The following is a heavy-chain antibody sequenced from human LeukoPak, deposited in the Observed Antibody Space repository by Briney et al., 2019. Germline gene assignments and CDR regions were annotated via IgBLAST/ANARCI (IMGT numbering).Heavy chain of an antibody. CDR1: GYTFTSYY. Sequence: ASVKVSRKASGYTFTSYYMHWVRQAPGQGLEWTGIINHSGGSTNNAHKFHGRVTMTRDTYKRTVYMELSSLRSENTAVYYCVRAVHGGTEPRTPLDYWGQGTLVTVSS. CDR2: INHSGGST. V-gene: IGHV1-46*01. CDR3: VRAVHGGTEPRTPLDY. D-gene: IGHD3-16*01. J-gene: IGHJ4*02.